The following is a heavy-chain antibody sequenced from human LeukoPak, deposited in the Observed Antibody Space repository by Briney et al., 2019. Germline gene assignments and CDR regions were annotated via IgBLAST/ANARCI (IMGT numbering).Heavy chain of an antibody. Sequence: ASVKVSCKPSGYTFISYYIHWVRQAPGQRREGMGIIHPSNGATTYAQKFQGRVTVTRDTSTSTVYMELSSLRSEDTAVYYCTREEGSRTKAFDCWGQGTLVTVSS. CDR3: TREEGSRTKAFDC. CDR2: IHPSNGAT. V-gene: IGHV1-46*01. CDR1: GYTFISYY. J-gene: IGHJ4*02. D-gene: IGHD2-15*01.